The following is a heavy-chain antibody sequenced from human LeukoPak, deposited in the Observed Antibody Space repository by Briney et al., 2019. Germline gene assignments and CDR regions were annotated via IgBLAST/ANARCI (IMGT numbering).Heavy chain of an antibody. D-gene: IGHD3-22*01. CDR1: GFTFSSYG. CDR2: ISYDGSSK. V-gene: IGHV3-30*03. Sequence: GGSLRLSCAASGFTFSSYGIHWVRQAPGKGLEWVAAISYDGSSKYYADSVKGRFTISRDNSKNTLYLQMNSLRAEGTAVYYCARDQGVVVHGKYHYYGMDVWGQGTTVTVSS. CDR3: ARDQGVVVHGKYHYYGMDV. J-gene: IGHJ6*02.